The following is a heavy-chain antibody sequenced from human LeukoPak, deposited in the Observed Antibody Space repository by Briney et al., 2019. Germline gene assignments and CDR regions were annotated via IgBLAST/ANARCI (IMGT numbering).Heavy chain of an antibody. CDR2: ISSSSSYI. D-gene: IGHD1-26*01. CDR3: ARDSLHIVGATMSYYYYYMDV. V-gene: IGHV3-21*01. J-gene: IGHJ6*03. Sequence: GGPLRLSCAASGFTFSSYSMNWVRQAPGKGLEWVSSISSSSSYIYYADSVKGRFTISRDNAKNSLYLQMNSLRAEDTAVYYCARDSLHIVGATMSYYYYYMDVWGKGTTVTVSS. CDR1: GFTFSSYS.